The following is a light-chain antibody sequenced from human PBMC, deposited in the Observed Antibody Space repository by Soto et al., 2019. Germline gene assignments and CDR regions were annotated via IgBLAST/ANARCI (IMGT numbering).Light chain of an antibody. J-gene: IGLJ2*01. Sequence: QSVLTQPASVSGSPGQSITISCTGTSSDVGGYNYVSWYQHHPGKVPKLMVYEVRNRPSGVSNRFSASKSGNTASLTISGLQAEDEADYYCSSYTSSSTIVFGGGTKVTVL. V-gene: IGLV2-14*01. CDR2: EVR. CDR1: SSDVGGYNY. CDR3: SSYTSSSTIV.